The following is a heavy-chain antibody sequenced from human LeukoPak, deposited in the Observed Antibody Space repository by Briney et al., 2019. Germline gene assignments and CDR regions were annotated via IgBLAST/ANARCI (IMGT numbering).Heavy chain of an antibody. CDR1: GGXISSYY. D-gene: IGHD6-19*01. V-gene: IGHV4-59*01. CDR3: ARASAVAYVFDP. Sequence: SETLSLTCTVSGGXISSYYWSWIRQPPGKGLEWIGYIYYSGSTNYNPSLKSRVTISVDTSKNQFSLKLSSVTAADTAMYYCARASAVAYVFDPWGQGTLVTVSS. CDR2: IYYSGST. J-gene: IGHJ5*02.